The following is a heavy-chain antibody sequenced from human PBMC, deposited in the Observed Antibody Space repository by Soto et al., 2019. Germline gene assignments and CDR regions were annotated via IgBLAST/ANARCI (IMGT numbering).Heavy chain of an antibody. CDR3: ARLKTYDILHQSHY. J-gene: IGHJ4*02. CDR2: IHDSGST. Sequence: PSETLSLTCAVSGGSVGSSNWWSWVRQSPGKGLEWIGEIHDSGSTNYSPSLKSRVTISLDKSKNQFSLNLSSVTAADTAVYYCARLKTYDILHQSHYWGQVSPLTVSS. CDR1: GGSVGSSNW. D-gene: IGHD3-9*01. V-gene: IGHV4-4*02.